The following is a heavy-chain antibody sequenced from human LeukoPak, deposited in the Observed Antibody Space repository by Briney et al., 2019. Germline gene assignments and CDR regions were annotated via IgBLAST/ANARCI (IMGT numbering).Heavy chain of an antibody. CDR3: ARDGGWDGTSDY. D-gene: IGHD2-2*01. Sequence: GGSLRLSCAASGFTFSSYSMNWVRQAPGKGLEWVSSISSSSSYIYYADSVKGRFTISRDNAKNSLYLQMNSLRAEDTAVYYCARDGGWDGTSDYWGQGTLVTVSS. CDR2: ISSSSSYI. V-gene: IGHV3-21*01. CDR1: GFTFSSYS. J-gene: IGHJ4*02.